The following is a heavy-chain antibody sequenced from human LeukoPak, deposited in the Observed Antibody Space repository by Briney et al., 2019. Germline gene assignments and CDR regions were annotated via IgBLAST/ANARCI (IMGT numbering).Heavy chain of an antibody. CDR1: GFTFGDYS. J-gene: IGHJ4*02. V-gene: IGHV3-49*03. CDR2: IRSKAYGGTA. CDR3: SREIRYFDWFQADY. D-gene: IGHD3-9*01. Sequence: GGSLRLSCSASGFTFGDYSMSWFRQAPGKGPEWVGFIRSKAYGGTAEYAASVKGRFTISRDDSESIAYLQMDSLKTEDTAVYYCSREIRYFDWFQADYWGQGTLVTVSS.